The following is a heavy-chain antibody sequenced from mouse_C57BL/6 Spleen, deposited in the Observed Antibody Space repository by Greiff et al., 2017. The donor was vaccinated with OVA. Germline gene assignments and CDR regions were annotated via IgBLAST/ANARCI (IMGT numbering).Heavy chain of an antibody. J-gene: IGHJ3*01. CDR1: GYTFTEYT. D-gene: IGHD2-1*01. V-gene: IGHV1-62-2*01. Sequence: QVQLQQSGAELVKPGASVKLSCKASGYTFTEYTIHWVKQRSGQGLEWIGWFYPGSGSIKYNEKFKDKATLTADKSSSTVYMELSRLTSEDSAVYFCARHEVDPIYYGNYGFAYWGQGTLVTVSA. CDR3: ARHEVDPIYYGNYGFAY. CDR2: FYPGSGSI.